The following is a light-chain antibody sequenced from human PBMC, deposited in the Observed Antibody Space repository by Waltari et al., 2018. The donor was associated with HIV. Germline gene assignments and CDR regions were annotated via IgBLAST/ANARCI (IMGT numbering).Light chain of an antibody. CDR2: NNN. Sequence: QSVPTPPPSASGTPGQRVPFPCSGSRSNIASHPFAWYQKLPGTAPRLLIYNNNQRPSGVPDRFSGSKSGTSASLAISGLQSEDEADYYCAAWDDSLNGHVLFGGGTKLTVL. CDR1: RSNIASHP. V-gene: IGLV1-44*01. CDR3: AAWDDSLNGHVL. J-gene: IGLJ2*01.